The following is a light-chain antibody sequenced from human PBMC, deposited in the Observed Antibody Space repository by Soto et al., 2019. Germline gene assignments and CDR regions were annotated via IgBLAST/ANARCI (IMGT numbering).Light chain of an antibody. Sequence: QSALTQPASVSGSPGQSITISCTGTSSDVGGYNYVSWYQQHPGKAPKLMIYDVSNRPSGVSNRFSGSKSGNTASLTISVLQAEDEAYDYCSSYTSSSTLFGGGTKLTVL. V-gene: IGLV2-14*01. CDR1: SSDVGGYNY. CDR3: SSYTSSSTL. J-gene: IGLJ2*01. CDR2: DVS.